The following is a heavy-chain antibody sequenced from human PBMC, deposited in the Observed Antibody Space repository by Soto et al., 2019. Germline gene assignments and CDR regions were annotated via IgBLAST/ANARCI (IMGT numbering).Heavy chain of an antibody. D-gene: IGHD3-22*01. CDR1: GFIFSNCW. CDR2: INSDGSYT. Sequence: EVQLVESGGGLVQPGGSLRLSCVASGFIFSNCWMYWVRQAPGMGLVWVSHINSDGSYTTYADSVKGRFTISRDNAKNTLYLQMNSLRAEVTAVYYCVRAIGHYGMDVWGRGTTVTVSS. J-gene: IGHJ6*02. V-gene: IGHV3-74*01. CDR3: VRAIGHYGMDV.